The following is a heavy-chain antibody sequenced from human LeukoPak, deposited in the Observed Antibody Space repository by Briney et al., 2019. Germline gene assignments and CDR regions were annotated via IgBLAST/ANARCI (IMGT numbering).Heavy chain of an antibody. D-gene: IGHD5-12*01. V-gene: IGHV4-61*02. CDR3: ARAMRVDRFFDY. CDR1: GGSFNSGSYY. CDR2: IYTSGST. J-gene: IGHJ4*02. Sequence: SETLSLTCTVSGGSFNSGSYYWSWVRQPAGKGLEWVGRIYTSGSTNYNPSLKSRVTISVDTSKNQFSLQLTSVTAADTAVYYCARAMRVDRFFDYWGQGILVTVSS.